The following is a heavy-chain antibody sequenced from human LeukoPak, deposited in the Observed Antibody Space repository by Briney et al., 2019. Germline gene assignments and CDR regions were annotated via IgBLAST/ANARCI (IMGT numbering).Heavy chain of an antibody. CDR2: ISGSGGST. J-gene: IGHJ4*02. Sequence: GGSLRLSCAASGFTFSTYAMSWVRQSPGKGLERASAISGSGGSTYYADSVKGRFTISRDNSENTLYLQMNSMRAEDTAVYYCAKSYYDYVWGSPRSYFDYWGQGTLVTVSS. CDR1: GFTFSTYA. D-gene: IGHD3-16*01. CDR3: AKSYYDYVWGSPRSYFDY. V-gene: IGHV3-23*01.